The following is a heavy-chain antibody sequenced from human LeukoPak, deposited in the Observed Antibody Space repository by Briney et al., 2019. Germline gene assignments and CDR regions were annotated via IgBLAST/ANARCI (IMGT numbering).Heavy chain of an antibody. D-gene: IGHD5-18*01. CDR3: ARDQYSYAHAAH. CDR1: GFPFSRYS. Sequence: GGSLRLSCAASGFPFSRYSMNWVRQAPGKGLEWVSVIYSGGTTYYADSVKGRFTISRDNSKNTLHLQMNSLRAEDTAVYYCARDQYSYAHAAHWGQGTLVTVSS. J-gene: IGHJ4*02. V-gene: IGHV3-66*01. CDR2: IYSGGTT.